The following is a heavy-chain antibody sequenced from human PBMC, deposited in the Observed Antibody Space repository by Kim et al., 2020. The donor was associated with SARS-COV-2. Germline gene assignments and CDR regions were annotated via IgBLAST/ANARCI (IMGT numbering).Heavy chain of an antibody. CDR1: GFTFRSYA. CDR2: ISYDGNNK. Sequence: GGSLRLSCAVSGFTFRSYAMHWVRQAPGKGLEWVAVISYDGNNKYYADSVKGRFTISRDNSKNTLYLQMNILRPEDTAVYYCARLPGIAAAGTLYFYGMDVWGQGTTVTVTS. V-gene: IGHV3-30*04. CDR3: ARLPGIAAAGTLYFYGMDV. D-gene: IGHD6-25*01. J-gene: IGHJ6*02.